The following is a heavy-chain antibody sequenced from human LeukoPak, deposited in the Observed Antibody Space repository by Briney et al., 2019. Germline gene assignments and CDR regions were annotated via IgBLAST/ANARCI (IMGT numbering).Heavy chain of an antibody. CDR2: ISSSGSTI. V-gene: IGHV3-11*04. J-gene: IGHJ6*03. Sequence: GGSLRLSWAAAGFTFSDYYTSWIRQAPGKGLEWVSYISSSGSTIYYADSVKGRFTISRDNAKNSLYLQMNSLRAEDTAVYYCARTRSYYYYMDVWGKGTTVTVSS. CDR1: GFTFSDYY. CDR3: ARTRSYYYYMDV.